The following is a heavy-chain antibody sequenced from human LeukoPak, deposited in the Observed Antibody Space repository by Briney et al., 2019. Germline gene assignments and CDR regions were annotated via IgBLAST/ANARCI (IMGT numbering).Heavy chain of an antibody. V-gene: IGHV3-30*04. CDR1: GFTFSSYA. D-gene: IGHD5-12*01. CDR2: ISYDGSNK. Sequence: GRSLRLSCAASGFTFSSYAMHWVRQAPGKGLEWVAVISYDGSNKYYADSVKGRFTISRHNAKNSLYLQMNTLSAEDTAVYYCARAGSGYEDGFDYWGQGTLVTVSS. J-gene: IGHJ4*02. CDR3: ARAGSGYEDGFDY.